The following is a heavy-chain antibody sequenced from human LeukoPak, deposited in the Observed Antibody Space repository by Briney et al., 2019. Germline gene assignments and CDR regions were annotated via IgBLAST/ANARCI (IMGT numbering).Heavy chain of an antibody. Sequence: GGSLRLSCAASGFTFNSDWMHWVRQAPGKGLVWVSRINSDGSSTTYADSVKGRFTISRDNAKNTLYLQMNSLGAEDTAVYCCASGSHYAIIRGQGTLVTVSS. CDR2: INSDGSST. J-gene: IGHJ4*02. CDR3: ASGSHYAII. D-gene: IGHD1-26*01. CDR1: GFTFNSDW. V-gene: IGHV3-74*01.